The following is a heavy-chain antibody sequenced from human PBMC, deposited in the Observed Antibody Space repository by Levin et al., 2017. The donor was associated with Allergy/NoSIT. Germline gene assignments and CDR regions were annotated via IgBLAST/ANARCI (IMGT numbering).Heavy chain of an antibody. V-gene: IGHV3-23*01. D-gene: IGHD2-2*01. CDR1: GFTFSSSA. Sequence: GESLKISCAASGFTFSSSAMSWVRQAPGKGLEWVSAIRNSDGSTYYGDSVKGRFTISRDNSKNTLYLQMSSLRAEDTAVYYCVRKPAGFDYWGRGTLVTVSS. J-gene: IGHJ4*02. CDR2: IRNSDGST. CDR3: VRKPAGFDY.